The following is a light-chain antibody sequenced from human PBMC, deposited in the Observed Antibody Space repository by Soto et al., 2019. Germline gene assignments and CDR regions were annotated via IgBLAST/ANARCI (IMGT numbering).Light chain of an antibody. CDR1: SSDVGGYNY. Sequence: QSVLTQPASVSGSPGQSITISCTGTSSDVGGYNYVSWYQQHPGKAPKLMIYEVSNRPSGVSIRFSGSKSGNTASLTISGLQAEDEADYYCSSYTSSSTPVVFGGGTQLTVL. J-gene: IGLJ2*01. CDR3: SSYTSSSTPVV. CDR2: EVS. V-gene: IGLV2-14*01.